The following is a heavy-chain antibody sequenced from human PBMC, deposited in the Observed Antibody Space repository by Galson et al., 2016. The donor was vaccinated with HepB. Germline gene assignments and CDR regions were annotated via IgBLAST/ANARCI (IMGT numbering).Heavy chain of an antibody. CDR2: VFHTVNT. J-gene: IGHJ5*02. Sequence: ETLSLTCSVSGVSVTSHYWSWIRLAPGKGLEWIANVFHTVNTTYNPSLINRFTISLDASMNRFSLELVSVSAADTAVYYCARGGGSPYHHHEFDNWGQGTLVTVSS. CDR1: GVSVTSHY. V-gene: IGHV4-59*02. D-gene: IGHD1-14*01. CDR3: ARGGGSPYHHHEFDN.